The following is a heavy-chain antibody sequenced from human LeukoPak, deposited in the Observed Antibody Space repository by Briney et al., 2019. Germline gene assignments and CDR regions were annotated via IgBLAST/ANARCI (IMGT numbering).Heavy chain of an antibody. CDR3: ARANGGYDILTGYYGNYYYGMDV. J-gene: IGHJ6*04. D-gene: IGHD3-9*01. V-gene: IGHV3-23*01. Sequence: GGSLRLSCAASGFTFSSYAMSWVRQAPGKGLEWVSAISGSGGNTYYADSVKGRFTISRDNSKNTLYLQMNSLRAEDTAVYYCARANGGYDILTGYYGNYYYGMDVWGKGTTVTVSS. CDR2: ISGSGGNT. CDR1: GFTFSSYA.